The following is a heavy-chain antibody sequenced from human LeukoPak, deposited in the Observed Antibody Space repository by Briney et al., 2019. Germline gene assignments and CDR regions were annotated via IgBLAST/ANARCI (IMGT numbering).Heavy chain of an antibody. CDR3: ARASGDIVETATMGSY. J-gene: IGHJ4*02. D-gene: IGHD5-18*01. CDR1: GFTFSSYS. V-gene: IGHV3-21*05. Sequence: GGSLRLSCAASGFTFSSYSMNWVRQAPGKGLEWVSYISSSSSSIYYADSVKGRFTISRDNAKNSLYLQMNSLRAEDTAVYYCARASGDIVETATMGSYWGQRTLVTVSS. CDR2: ISSSSSSI.